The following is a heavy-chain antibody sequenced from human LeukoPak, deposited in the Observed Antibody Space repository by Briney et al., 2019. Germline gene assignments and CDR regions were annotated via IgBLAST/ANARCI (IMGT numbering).Heavy chain of an antibody. J-gene: IGHJ4*02. CDR1: GGSISSSSYY. Sequence: SETLSLTCTVSGGSISSSSYYWGWIRQPPGKGLEWIGNIFYSGITYYNPSLKSRVTISVDTSKNQFSLKLNSVTAADTAVYCCARLSGSGGTYFDYWGQGTLVTVSS. D-gene: IGHD1-26*01. CDR2: IFYSGIT. CDR3: ARLSGSGGTYFDY. V-gene: IGHV4-39*01.